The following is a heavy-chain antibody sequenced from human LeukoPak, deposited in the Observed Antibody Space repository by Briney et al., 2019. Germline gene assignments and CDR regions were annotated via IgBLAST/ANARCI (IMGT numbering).Heavy chain of an antibody. D-gene: IGHD3-22*01. V-gene: IGHV4-39*01. CDR2: IYYSGST. CDR1: GGSIRSSSYY. J-gene: IGHJ3*02. Sequence: SETLSLTCTVSGGSIRSSSYYWGWIRQPPGKGLEWIGSIYYSGSTYYNPSLKSRVTISVDTSKNQFSLKLSSVTAADTAVYYCARRLDAFDIWGQGTMVTVSS. CDR3: ARRLDAFDI.